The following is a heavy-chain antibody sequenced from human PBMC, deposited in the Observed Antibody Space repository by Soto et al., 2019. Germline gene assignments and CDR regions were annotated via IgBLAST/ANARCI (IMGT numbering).Heavy chain of an antibody. V-gene: IGHV1-18*04. Sequence: GASVKVSCKASGYTFTSYGISWVRQAPGQGLEWMGWISAYNGNTNYAQKLQGRVTMTTDTSTSTAYMELRSLRSDDTAVYYCARDIMVYAVYYYYGMDVWGQGTTVTVSS. CDR1: GYTFTSYG. D-gene: IGHD2-8*01. J-gene: IGHJ6*02. CDR3: ARDIMVYAVYYYYGMDV. CDR2: ISAYNGNT.